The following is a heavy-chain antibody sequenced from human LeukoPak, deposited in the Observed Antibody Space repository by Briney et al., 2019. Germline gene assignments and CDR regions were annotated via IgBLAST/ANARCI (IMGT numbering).Heavy chain of an antibody. CDR3: AKGGPSYPYFYGMDV. V-gene: IGHV3-23*01. D-gene: IGHD3-10*01. J-gene: IGHJ6*02. CDR1: GFTFSTYD. Sequence: PGGSLRLSCAASGFTFSTYDMNWVRQAPGKGLEWVSSLSGRGDSTYYADSVKGRFTVSRDNSKNTLYLQMNTLRAEDTAVYYCAKGGPSYPYFYGMDVWGQGTTVTVSS. CDR2: LSGRGDST.